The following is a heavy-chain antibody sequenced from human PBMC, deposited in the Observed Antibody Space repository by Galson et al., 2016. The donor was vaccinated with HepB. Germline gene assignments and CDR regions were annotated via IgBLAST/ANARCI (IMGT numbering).Heavy chain of an antibody. Sequence: SLRLSCAASGYTFSDFAIHWVRQAPGKGLKWVALISYGGSNTYYADSVKGRFTISSDNSNNTLWLQMNSLKVEDTAIYYCARCLTTSWGVDYWGPGTLLTVSS. CDR1: GYTFSDFA. J-gene: IGHJ4*02. CDR2: ISYGGSNT. V-gene: IGHV3-30-3*01. D-gene: IGHD2-2*01. CDR3: ARCLTTSWGVDY.